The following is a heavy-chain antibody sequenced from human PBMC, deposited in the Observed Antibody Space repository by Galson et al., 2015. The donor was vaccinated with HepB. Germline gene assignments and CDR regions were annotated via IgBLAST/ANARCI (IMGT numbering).Heavy chain of an antibody. CDR1: GFTFSGHW. Sequence: SLRLSCAASGFTFSGHWMHWVRQAPGKGLIWVSRINSDGSSSSYADYVKGRFTISRDDAKNTLYLQLNSLRAEDPAIYYCARGRPGTFTVLANWGQGTLVTVSS. V-gene: IGHV3-74*01. CDR3: ARGRPGTFTVLAN. CDR2: INSDGSSS. D-gene: IGHD1-1*01. J-gene: IGHJ4*02.